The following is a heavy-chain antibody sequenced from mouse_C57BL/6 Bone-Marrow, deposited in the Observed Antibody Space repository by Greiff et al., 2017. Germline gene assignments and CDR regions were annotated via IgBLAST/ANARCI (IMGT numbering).Heavy chain of an antibody. Sequence: VQLQQPGAELVRPGTSVKLSCKASGYTFTSYWMHWVKQRPGQGLEWIGVIDPSDSYTNYNQKFKGKATLTVDTSSSTAYMQLSSLTSEDSAVYYCARTGGYPRYYAMDYWGQGTSVTVSS. V-gene: IGHV1-59*01. CDR3: ARTGGYPRYYAMDY. J-gene: IGHJ4*01. CDR1: GYTFTSYW. CDR2: IDPSDSYT.